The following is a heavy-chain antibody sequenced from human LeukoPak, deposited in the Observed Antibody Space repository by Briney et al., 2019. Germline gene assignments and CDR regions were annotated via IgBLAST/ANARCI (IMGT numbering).Heavy chain of an antibody. CDR3: AADLSNPRMGASYLDS. V-gene: IGHV1-58*01. D-gene: IGHD3-16*01. Sequence: ASVKVSCKASGLTSTNFAVQWVRQARGQRLEWIGWIIVGSGATKCAQDFQERVTITRDLSTSTLYMELRSLTSEDTAVYYCAADLSNPRMGASYLDSWGQGTLVTVSS. CDR1: GLTSTNFA. CDR2: IIVGSGAT. J-gene: IGHJ4*02.